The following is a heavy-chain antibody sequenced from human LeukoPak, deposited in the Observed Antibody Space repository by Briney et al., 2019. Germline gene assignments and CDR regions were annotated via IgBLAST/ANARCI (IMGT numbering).Heavy chain of an antibody. V-gene: IGHV3-23*01. J-gene: IGHJ4*02. Sequence: GGSLRLSCAASGFTFSTYAMSWVRQAPGKGLEWVSALSTSRGITYYEDSVKGRFTISRDNSKNTLYLQMNSLSAEDTAVYYCAKGVNYFVLEYWGQGTLATISS. CDR3: AKGVNYFVLEY. CDR1: GFTFSTYA. CDR2: LSTSRGIT. D-gene: IGHD3-10*02.